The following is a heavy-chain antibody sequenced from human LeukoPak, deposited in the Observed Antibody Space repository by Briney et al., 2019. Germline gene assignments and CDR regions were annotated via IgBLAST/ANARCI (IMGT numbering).Heavy chain of an antibody. J-gene: IGHJ4*02. CDR2: TNYSGYT. CDR1: GASFGRYS. D-gene: IGHD1-26*01. Sequence: SETLSLTRAVYGASFGRYSWSWIRQSPEKALEWIGETNYSGYTKYNPSLKSRVTMSVDTSKNQFSLNLTSVTAADTAVYYCARVGSTPAKFDYWGQGTQVTVSS. CDR3: ARVGSTPAKFDY. V-gene: IGHV4-34*01.